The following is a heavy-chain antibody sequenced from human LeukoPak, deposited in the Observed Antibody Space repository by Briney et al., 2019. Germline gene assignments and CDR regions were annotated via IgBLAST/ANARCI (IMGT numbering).Heavy chain of an antibody. CDR1: GGSISSGDYF. V-gene: IGHV4-30-4*01. CDR2: IYYSGTT. Sequence: SETLSLTCSVSGGSISSGDYFWTWIRQPPGKGLEYIGYIYYSGTTYYDPSLKSRITMSVDMSANQFSLRLTSVSAADTAVYYCTRAYWIGFHFDSWGQGILVSVSS. D-gene: IGHD3-3*01. CDR3: TRAYWIGFHFDS. J-gene: IGHJ4*02.